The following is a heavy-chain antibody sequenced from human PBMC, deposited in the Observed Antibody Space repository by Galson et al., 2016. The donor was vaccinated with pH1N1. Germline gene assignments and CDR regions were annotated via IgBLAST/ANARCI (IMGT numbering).Heavy chain of an antibody. CDR2: ISAYDGNT. Sequence: SVKVSCKASGYTFTSYGVSWVRQAPGQGLEWMGWISAYDGNTNYAQKLQGRVTMTTETSTTTAYMALRSLKSDDTAVYDCARDEGFSRVWGQGTTVTVSS. D-gene: IGHD3-10*01. V-gene: IGHV1-18*04. CDR1: GYTFTSYG. J-gene: IGHJ6*02. CDR3: ARDEGFSRV.